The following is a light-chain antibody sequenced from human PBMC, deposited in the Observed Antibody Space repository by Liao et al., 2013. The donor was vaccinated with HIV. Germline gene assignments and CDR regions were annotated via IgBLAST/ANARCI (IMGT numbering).Light chain of an antibody. J-gene: IGLJ1*01. CDR1: NWCIS. CDR3: QTWDSRTYV. CDR2: QDN. Sequence: SYELTQPPSVSVSPGQTAHHSSALEINWCISIRCWYQQKPGQSPVLVIYQDNKRPSGIPERYTGSNSGITATLTISRTQAIDEADYYCQTWDSRTYVFGSGTRVHRP. V-gene: IGLV3-1*01.